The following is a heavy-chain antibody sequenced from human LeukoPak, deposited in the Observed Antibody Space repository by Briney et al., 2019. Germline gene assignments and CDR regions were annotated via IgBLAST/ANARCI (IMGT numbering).Heavy chain of an antibody. CDR3: AKEGCTSTTCYSNC. CDR2: ISGSGGST. CDR1: GFTFSDYA. V-gene: IGHV3-23*01. J-gene: IGHJ4*02. D-gene: IGHD2-2*01. Sequence: GGSLRLSCAAPGFTFSDYAMSWVRQAPGKGLEWVSAISGSGGSTYYTDSVKGRFTISRDNSKNTLFLQMNSLRAEDTAVYYCAKEGCTSTTCYSNCWGQGTLVTVSS.